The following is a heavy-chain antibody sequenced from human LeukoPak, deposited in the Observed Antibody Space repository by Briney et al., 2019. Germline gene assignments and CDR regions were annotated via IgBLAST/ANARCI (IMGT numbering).Heavy chain of an antibody. CDR3: ARRGYCSGGTCLTFDL. V-gene: IGHV4-59*08. Sequence: PSETLSLTCTVSGASISSSYWSWIRQPPGKGLEWIGYIYYSGTTNYNPSLKSRLTISVDTSKNQFSLKLSSVNAADTAVYYCARRGYCSGGTCLTFDLWGQGTLVTVSS. D-gene: IGHD2-15*01. CDR1: GASISSSY. CDR2: IYYSGTT. J-gene: IGHJ4*02.